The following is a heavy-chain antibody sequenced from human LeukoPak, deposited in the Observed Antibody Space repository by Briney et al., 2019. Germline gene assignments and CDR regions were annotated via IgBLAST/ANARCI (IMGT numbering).Heavy chain of an antibody. Sequence: PSETLSLTCTVSGGSISSSSYYWGWVRQAPGKGLEWVAVISYDGSNKYYADSVKGRFTISRDNSKNTLYLQMNSLRAEDTAVYYCARQLDFYDPRRSYYYYMDVWGKGTTVTVSS. CDR2: ISYDGSNK. V-gene: IGHV3-30*03. J-gene: IGHJ6*03. CDR3: ARQLDFYDPRRSYYYYMDV. CDR1: GGSISSSSYY. D-gene: IGHD3-3*01.